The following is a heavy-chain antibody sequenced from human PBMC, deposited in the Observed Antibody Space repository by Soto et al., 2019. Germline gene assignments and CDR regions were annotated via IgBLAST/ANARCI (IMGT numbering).Heavy chain of an antibody. CDR1: GFTFSSYA. CDR3: ARPRGAGLLAI. D-gene: IGHD3-16*01. CDR2: ISYDGSNK. V-gene: IGHV3-30-3*01. Sequence: QVQLVESGGGVVQPGRSLRLSCAASGFTFSSYAMHWVRQAPGKGLEWVAVISYDGSNKYYADSVKGRFTISRDNSKNRLYLQLKSLRAATTAVYYCARPRGAGLLAIWGQGTMFTVSS. J-gene: IGHJ3*02.